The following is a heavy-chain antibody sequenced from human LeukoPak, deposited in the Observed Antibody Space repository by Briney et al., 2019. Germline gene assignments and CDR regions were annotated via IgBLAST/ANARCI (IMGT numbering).Heavy chain of an antibody. D-gene: IGHD1-26*01. CDR1: GYTFTSYG. J-gene: IGHJ6*03. CDR2: MNPNSGNT. V-gene: IGHV1-8*02. CDR3: ARNNGATPYYYYMDV. Sequence: GASVKVSCKASGYTFTSYGIRWVRQAPGQGLEWMGWMNPNSGNTGYAQKFQGRVTMTRNTSISTAYMELSSLRSEDTAVYYCARNNGATPYYYYMDVWGKGTTVTISS.